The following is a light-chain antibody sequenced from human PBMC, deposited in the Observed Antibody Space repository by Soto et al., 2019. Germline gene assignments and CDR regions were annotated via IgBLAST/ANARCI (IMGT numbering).Light chain of an antibody. Sequence: DIVMTQSPLSLPVTPGEPASTSCRSSQSLLDSNGYNCLEWYLQKPGQSPQLLIYLGSNRASGVPDRFSGSGSGTDFTLKISRVEAEDVGVYYCMQSLQTPLTFGQGTKVDIK. J-gene: IGKJ1*01. CDR2: LGS. V-gene: IGKV2-28*01. CDR1: QSLLDSNGYNC. CDR3: MQSLQTPLT.